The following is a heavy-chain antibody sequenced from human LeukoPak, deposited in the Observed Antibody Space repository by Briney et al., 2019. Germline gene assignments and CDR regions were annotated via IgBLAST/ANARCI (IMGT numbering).Heavy chain of an antibody. V-gene: IGHV1-18*01. CDR3: ARDWERFLTGYYAGVPYFDY. CDR1: GYTFTSYG. Sequence: ASVKVSCKASGYTFTSYGISWVRQAPGQGLEWMGWISAYNGNTNYARKLQGRVTMTTDTSTSTAYMELRSLRSDDTAVYYCARDWERFLTGYYAGVPYFDYWGQGTLVTVSS. J-gene: IGHJ4*02. CDR2: ISAYNGNT. D-gene: IGHD3-9*01.